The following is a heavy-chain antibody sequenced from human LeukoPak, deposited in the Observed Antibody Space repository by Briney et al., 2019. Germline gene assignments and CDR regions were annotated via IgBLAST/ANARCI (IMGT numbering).Heavy chain of an antibody. D-gene: IGHD3-10*01. CDR3: AKVLSITMVRGVIDY. V-gene: IGHV3-23*01. CDR1: GFTFSSYS. J-gene: IGHJ4*02. Sequence: GGSLRLSCAASGFTFSSYSMNWVRQAPGKGLEWVAATSSTGDTTYYADSVKGRFTISRDNSKNTLYLQMNSLRAEDTAVYYCAKVLSITMVRGVIDYWGQGTLVTVSS. CDR2: TSSTGDTT.